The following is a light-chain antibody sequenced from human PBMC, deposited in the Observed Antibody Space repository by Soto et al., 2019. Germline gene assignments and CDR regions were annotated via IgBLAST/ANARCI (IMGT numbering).Light chain of an antibody. CDR3: QQRRIRQST. CDR1: QSISSY. Sequence: EIVLTQSPATLSLSPGERATLSCRASQSISSYLGWYQQKRGQAPRLLIYGASNRATGVPARFTGSGSGTDFTLIISSLEHEDFELYYCQQRRIRQSTLGQGTRLEIK. V-gene: IGKV3-11*01. J-gene: IGKJ5*01. CDR2: GAS.